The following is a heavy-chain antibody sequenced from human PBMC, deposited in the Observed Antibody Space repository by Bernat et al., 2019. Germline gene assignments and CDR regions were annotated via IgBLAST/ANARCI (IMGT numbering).Heavy chain of an antibody. Sequence: EVQLVESGGGLVQPGGSLRLSCAASGFTVSSNYMSWVRQAPGKGLEWVSVIYSGGSTYYADSVKGRFTISRDNSKSTLYLQMNSLRAEDTAVYYCARDGRGCSSTSCYEDAFDIWGQGTMVTVSS. CDR1: GFTVSSNY. J-gene: IGHJ3*02. D-gene: IGHD2-2*01. CDR2: IYSGGST. CDR3: ARDGRGCSSTSCYEDAFDI. V-gene: IGHV3-66*01.